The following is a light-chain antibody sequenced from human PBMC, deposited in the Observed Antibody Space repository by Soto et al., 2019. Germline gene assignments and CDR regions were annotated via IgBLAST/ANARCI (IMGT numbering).Light chain of an antibody. V-gene: IGLV1-47*01. CDR3: AAGDDSLSGFYV. J-gene: IGLJ1*01. Sequence: QSVLTQPPSASGTPGQRFTISFSVIISNIVINYVYCYHQLAGSAPELLIYRNNQRPSGFPGRLSFSKSFTSSSLAISWLRXEDEADYYCAAGDDSLSGFYVFGTGTKVTVL. CDR1: ISNIVINY. CDR2: RNN.